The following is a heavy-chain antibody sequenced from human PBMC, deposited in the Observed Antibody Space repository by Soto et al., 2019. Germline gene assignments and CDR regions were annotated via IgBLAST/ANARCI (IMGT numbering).Heavy chain of an antibody. Sequence: SVKVSCKASGGTFSSYTISWVRQAPGQGLEWMGRIIPILGIANYAQKFQGRVTITADKSTSTAYMELSSLRSEDTAVYYCARGHHDFWSGYLGYWGQGTLVTVSS. D-gene: IGHD3-3*01. CDR3: ARGHHDFWSGYLGY. CDR1: GGTFSSYT. V-gene: IGHV1-69*02. J-gene: IGHJ4*02. CDR2: IIPILGIA.